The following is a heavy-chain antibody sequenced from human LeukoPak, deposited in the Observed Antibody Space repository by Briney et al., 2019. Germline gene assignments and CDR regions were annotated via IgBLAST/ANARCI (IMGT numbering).Heavy chain of an antibody. V-gene: IGHV3-74*01. J-gene: IGHJ5*02. Sequence: GRSLRLSCAASGFTFDDYAMHWVRQAPGKGLVWVSRINTDGSSTSYADSVKGRFTISRDNAKNTLYLQMNSLRAEDTAVYYCARAPIWSGPNWFDPWGQGTLVTVSS. CDR1: GFTFDDYA. CDR3: ARAPIWSGPNWFDP. CDR2: INTDGSST. D-gene: IGHD3-3*01.